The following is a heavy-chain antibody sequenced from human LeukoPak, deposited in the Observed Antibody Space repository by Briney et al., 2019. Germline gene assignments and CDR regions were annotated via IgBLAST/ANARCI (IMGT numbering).Heavy chain of an antibody. V-gene: IGHV3-66*01. CDR3: ASSSNSSGWWEDDAFDI. CDR1: GFTVSSHY. Sequence: PGGSLRLSCAASGFTVSSHYMSWVRQAPGKGLEWVSVIYSGGSTYYADSVKGRFTISRDNSKNTLYLQMNSLRAEGTAVYNCASSSNSSGWWEDDAFDIWGQGTMVAVSS. CDR2: IYSGGST. J-gene: IGHJ3*02. D-gene: IGHD6-19*01.